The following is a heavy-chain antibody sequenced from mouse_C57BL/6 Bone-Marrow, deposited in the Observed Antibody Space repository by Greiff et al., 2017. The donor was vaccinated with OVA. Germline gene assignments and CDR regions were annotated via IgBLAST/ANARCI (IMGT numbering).Heavy chain of an antibody. V-gene: IGHV5-2*01. CDR3: AIYDYDAWYYAMDY. CDR1: EYEFPSHD. D-gene: IGHD2-4*01. CDR2: INSDGGST. Sequence: EVKLMESGGGLVQPGESLKLSCESNEYEFPSHDMSWVRKTPEKRLELVAAINSDGGSTYYPDTMERRFIISRDNNKKTLYLQMSRLMSADTALYYCAIYDYDAWYYAMDYWGQGTSVTVAS. J-gene: IGHJ4*01.